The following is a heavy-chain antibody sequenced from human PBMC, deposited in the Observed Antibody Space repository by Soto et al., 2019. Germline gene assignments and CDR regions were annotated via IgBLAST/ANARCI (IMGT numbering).Heavy chain of an antibody. CDR2: IYRTGST. CDR3: ASRDPGTSVDY. Sequence: SETLSLTCAGSGGSFTSNNWWTWVRQPPGQGLEWIGEIYRTGSTNYNPSLKSRVTISLDKSENQFSLKVTSLTAADTAVYYCASRDPGTSVDYWGQGTLVTVSS. V-gene: IGHV4-4*02. J-gene: IGHJ4*02. D-gene: IGHD1-7*01. CDR1: GGSFTSNNW.